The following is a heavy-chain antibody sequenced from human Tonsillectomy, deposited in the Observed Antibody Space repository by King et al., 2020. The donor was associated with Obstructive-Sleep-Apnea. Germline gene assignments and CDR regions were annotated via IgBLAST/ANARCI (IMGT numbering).Heavy chain of an antibody. CDR1: GGSISSYY. D-gene: IGHD3-10*01. CDR3: ASWKVRGVIQEY. CDR2: IHTSGST. V-gene: IGHV4-4*07. J-gene: IGHJ4*02. Sequence: QLQESGPGLVKPSETLSLTCTVSGGSISSYYWSWIRQPAGKGMEWIGRIHTSGSTNYNPSLKSRVTMSIDTSKNQFSLKLSSVPAADTAVYYRASWKVRGVIQEYWGQGTLVTVSS.